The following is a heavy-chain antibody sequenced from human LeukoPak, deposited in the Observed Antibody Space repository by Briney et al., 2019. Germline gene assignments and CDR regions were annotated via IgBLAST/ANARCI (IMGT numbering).Heavy chain of an antibody. D-gene: IGHD6-19*01. CDR2: IDPKNDDK. J-gene: IGHJ4*02. V-gene: IGHV1-2*02. CDR1: GYRFPRQY. CDR3: ARDRATSSDWFGRDDFDY. Sequence: ASVTVSRKGCGYRFPRQYMHWVGQAAAQGLAGMGWIDPKNDDKNIAQKFRGRVTMTRDTSNNTVYMDLSALISDDTAVYYWARDRATSSDWFGRDDFDYWGQGTLVTVSS.